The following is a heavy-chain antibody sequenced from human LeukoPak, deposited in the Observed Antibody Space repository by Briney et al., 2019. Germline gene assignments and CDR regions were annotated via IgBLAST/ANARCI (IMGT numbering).Heavy chain of an antibody. CDR3: ARMGGTNWNREVNWFDP. CDR1: GFTFRTSV. J-gene: IGHJ5*02. D-gene: IGHD1-1*01. Sequence: GGSLRLSCAVSGFTFRTSVMHWVRQAPGKGLEWVANINQDGNGKHYLDSVKGRFTISRDNAKNSLYLQINSLRVEDTAVYYCARMGGTNWNREVNWFDPWGQGTLVTVSS. CDR2: INQDGNGK. V-gene: IGHV3-7*01.